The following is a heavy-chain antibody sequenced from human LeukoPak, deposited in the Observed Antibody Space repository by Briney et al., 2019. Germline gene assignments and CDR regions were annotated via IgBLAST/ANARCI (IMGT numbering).Heavy chain of an antibody. CDR3: ARCLKD. CDR1: GFTFTSSW. J-gene: IGHJ4*02. V-gene: IGHV3-74*01. Sequence: PGGSLRLSCAASGFTFTSSWMHWVRHAPGKGLVWVSHINPDGSNTTFADAVKRRFTVSRDNAENTMFLQMNSLRAEDTAVYYCARCLKDWGQGSLVTVSS. D-gene: IGHD5/OR15-5a*01. CDR2: INPDGSNT.